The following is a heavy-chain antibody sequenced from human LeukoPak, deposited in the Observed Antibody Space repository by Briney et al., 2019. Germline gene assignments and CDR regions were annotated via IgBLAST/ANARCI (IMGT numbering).Heavy chain of an antibody. CDR2: TRYDGSNK. V-gene: IGHV3-30*02. J-gene: IGHJ4*02. D-gene: IGHD3-22*01. CDR3: AKDIAPMYYYDSSGYYGDY. CDR1: GFTFSNYG. Sequence: PGGSLRLSCAASGFTFSNYGMHWVRQAPGKGLEWVAFTRYDGSNKYYADSVKGRFTISRDNSKNTLYLQMNSLRAEDTAVYYCAKDIAPMYYYDSSGYYGDYWGQGTLVTVSS.